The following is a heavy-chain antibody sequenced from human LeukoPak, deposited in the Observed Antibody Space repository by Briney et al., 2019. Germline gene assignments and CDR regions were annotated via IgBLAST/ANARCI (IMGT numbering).Heavy chain of an antibody. CDR2: IYTSGST. V-gene: IGHV4-4*07. CDR3: ARFEATGWPGEIYYYYMDV. D-gene: IGHD3-9*01. CDR1: GGSIISYY. Sequence: SETLSLTCTVSGGSIISYYWSWIRQPAGKGLEWIGRIYTSGSTNYNPSLKSRVTMSVDTSKNQFSLKLSSVTAADTAVYYCARFEATGWPGEIYYYYMDVWGKGTTVTISS. J-gene: IGHJ6*03.